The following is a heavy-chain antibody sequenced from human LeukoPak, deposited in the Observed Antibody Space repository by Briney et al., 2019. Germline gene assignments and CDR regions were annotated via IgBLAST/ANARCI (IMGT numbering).Heavy chain of an antibody. CDR1: GFTFSSYS. CDR2: ISSSSSYI. D-gene: IGHD6-13*01. V-gene: IGHV3-21*01. CDR3: AKEGIHMHYYYMDV. Sequence: GGSLRLSCAASGFTFSSYSMNWVRQAPGKGLEWVSSISSSSSYIYYADSVKGRFTISRDNAKNSLYLQMNSLRAEDTAVYYCAKEGIHMHYYYMDVWGKGTTVTVSS. J-gene: IGHJ6*03.